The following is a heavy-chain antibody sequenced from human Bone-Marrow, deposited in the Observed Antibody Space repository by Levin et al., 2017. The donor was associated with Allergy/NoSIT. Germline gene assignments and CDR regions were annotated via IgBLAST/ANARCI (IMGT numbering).Heavy chain of an antibody. J-gene: IGHJ4*02. CDR1: GFTFDDYA. CDR3: AKSDAVSSGWTN. CDR2: ISWNSGSI. V-gene: IGHV3-9*01. D-gene: IGHD6-19*01. Sequence: SLKISCAASGFTFDDYAMHWVRQAPGKGLEWVSGISWNSGSIGYADSVKGRFTISRDNAKNSLYLQMNSLRAEDTALYYCAKSDAVSSGWTNWGQGTLVTVSS.